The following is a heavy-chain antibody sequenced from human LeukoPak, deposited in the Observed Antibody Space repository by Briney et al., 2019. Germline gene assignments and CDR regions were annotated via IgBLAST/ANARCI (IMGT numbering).Heavy chain of an antibody. J-gene: IGHJ4*02. V-gene: IGHV4-59*01. CDR3: ASHYYDRSGYYPFDY. CDR1: GGSISSYY. CDR2: IYYSGST. D-gene: IGHD3-22*01. Sequence: KASETLSLTCTVSGGSISSYYWSWIRQPPGKGLEWIGYIYYSGSTNYNPSLKSRVTMSVDTSKNQFSLKLSSVTAADTAVYYCASHYYDRSGYYPFDYWGQGALVTVSS.